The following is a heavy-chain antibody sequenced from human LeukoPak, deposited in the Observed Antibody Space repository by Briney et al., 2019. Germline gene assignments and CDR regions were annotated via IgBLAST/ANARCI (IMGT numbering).Heavy chain of an antibody. CDR3: AELGITMIGGV. D-gene: IGHD3-10*02. V-gene: IGHV3-74*01. CDR2: ISTDGSST. J-gene: IGHJ6*04. Sequence: SGGSLRLSCAASGFTFSHYWMHWVRQAPGKGLVWVSRISTDGSSTTYADSVKGRFTISRDNAKNSLYLQMNSLRAEDTAVYYCAELGITMIGGVWGKGTTVTISS. CDR1: GFTFSHYW.